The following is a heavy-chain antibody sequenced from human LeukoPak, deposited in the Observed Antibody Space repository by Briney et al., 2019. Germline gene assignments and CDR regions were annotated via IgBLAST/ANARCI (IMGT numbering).Heavy chain of an antibody. Sequence: GGSLRLSCAASGFTFSTYAMHWVRQAPGRGLEYVSSISSNGGSTYYGDSVKGRLTISRDNSKSTLYLQMGSLRAEDMAVYYCARDRQQWLTYGMDVWAQGTTVTVS. CDR1: GFTFSTYA. V-gene: IGHV3-64*02. J-gene: IGHJ6*02. CDR2: ISSNGGST. D-gene: IGHD6-19*01. CDR3: ARDRQQWLTYGMDV.